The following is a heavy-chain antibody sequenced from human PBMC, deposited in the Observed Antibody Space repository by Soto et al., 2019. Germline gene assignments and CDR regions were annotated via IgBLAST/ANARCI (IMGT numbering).Heavy chain of an antibody. CDR1: GYTFTSYG. J-gene: IGHJ5*02. Sequence: ASVKVSCKASGYTFTSYGISWVRQAPGQGLEWMGWISAYNGNTNYAQKLQGRVTMTTDTSTSTAYMELRSLRPDDTAVYYCARNDAVVPALRWFDPWGQGTLVTVSS. V-gene: IGHV1-18*04. CDR3: ARNDAVVPALRWFDP. D-gene: IGHD2-2*01. CDR2: ISAYNGNT.